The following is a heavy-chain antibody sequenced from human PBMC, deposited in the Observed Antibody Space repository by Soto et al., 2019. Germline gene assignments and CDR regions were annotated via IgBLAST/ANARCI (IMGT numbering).Heavy chain of an antibody. CDR2: LSGGGSNT. D-gene: IGHD4-17*01. V-gene: IGHV3-23*01. Sequence: GSLRLSCAASGFSFSTYRMAWVRQTPGKGLAWVSGLSGGGSNTFYADSVQGRFTISVDNSKNTVYLQMNSLRVEDTAVYYCARWDGYGDGWGQGTLVTVSS. CDR3: ARWDGYGDG. J-gene: IGHJ1*01. CDR1: GFSFSTYR.